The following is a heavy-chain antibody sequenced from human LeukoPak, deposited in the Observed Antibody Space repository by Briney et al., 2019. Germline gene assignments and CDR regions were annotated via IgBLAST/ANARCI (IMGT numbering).Heavy chain of an antibody. CDR2: ISYDGSNK. D-gene: IGHD2-21*01. J-gene: IGHJ4*02. Sequence: GGSLRLSCAASGFTFSSYAMHWVRQAPGKGLEWVAVISYDGSNKYYADSVKGRFTISRDNSKNTLYLQMNSLRAEDTAVYYCAGDDSFKGFDYWGQGTLVTVSS. V-gene: IGHV3-30*04. CDR3: AGDDSFKGFDY. CDR1: GFTFSSYA.